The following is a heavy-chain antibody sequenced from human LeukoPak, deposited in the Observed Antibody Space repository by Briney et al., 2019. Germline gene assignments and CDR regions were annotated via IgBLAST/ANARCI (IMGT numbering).Heavy chain of an antibody. Sequence: GASVKVSCKASGYTFTGYYMHWVRQAPGQGLEWMGWINPNSGGTNYAQKFQGRVTMTTDTSTSTAYMELRSLRSDDTAVYYCTRARTYFDYWGQGTLVTVSS. J-gene: IGHJ4*02. D-gene: IGHD1-14*01. V-gene: IGHV1-2*02. CDR1: GYTFTGYY. CDR2: INPNSGGT. CDR3: TRARTYFDY.